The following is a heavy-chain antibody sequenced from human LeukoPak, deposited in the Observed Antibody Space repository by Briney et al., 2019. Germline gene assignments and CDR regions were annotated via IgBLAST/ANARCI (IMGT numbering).Heavy chain of an antibody. CDR2: INHSGST. CDR1: GGSFSGYY. V-gene: IGHV4-34*01. Sequence: SETLSLTCAVYGGSFSGYYWSWIRQPPGKGLEWIGEINHSGSTNYNPSLKSRVTISVDTSKNQFSLKLSSVTAADTAVYYCARDRPLGSGYTPGWFDPWGQGTLVTVSS. CDR3: ARDRPLGSGYTPGWFDP. J-gene: IGHJ5*02. D-gene: IGHD5-12*01.